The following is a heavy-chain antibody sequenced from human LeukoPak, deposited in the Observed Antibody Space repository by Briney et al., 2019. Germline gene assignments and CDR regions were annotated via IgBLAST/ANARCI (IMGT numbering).Heavy chain of an antibody. J-gene: IGHJ4*02. D-gene: IGHD2-2*02. V-gene: IGHV1-2*02. Sequence: ASEKFSCKASGYTFTGYYIHWVRQAPGQGLEWMGWINPNSGDTNYAQRFQDRVTMTRDTSINTAYMELSRLRSDDTAVYYCATTNSRYCSSTSCYRGVDYWGQGTLVTVSS. CDR2: INPNSGDT. CDR1: GYTFTGYY. CDR3: ATTNSRYCSSTSCYRGVDY.